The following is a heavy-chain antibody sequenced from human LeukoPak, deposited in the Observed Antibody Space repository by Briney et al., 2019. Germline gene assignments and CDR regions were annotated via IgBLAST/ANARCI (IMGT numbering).Heavy chain of an antibody. D-gene: IGHD3-10*01. Sequence: PGGSLRLSCAASGVTFSSYAMTWVRQAPGKGLKWVANIKEDGSEKYYVDSVKGRFTISRDNAKNSLYLQMSGLRAEDTAVYYCARRKAPWFGEFDYWGQGTLVTVSS. CDR2: IKEDGSEK. V-gene: IGHV3-7*01. J-gene: IGHJ4*02. CDR1: GVTFSSYA. CDR3: ARRKAPWFGEFDY.